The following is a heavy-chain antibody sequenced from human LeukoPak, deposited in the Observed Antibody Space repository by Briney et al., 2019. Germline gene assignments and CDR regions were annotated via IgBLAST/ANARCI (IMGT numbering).Heavy chain of an antibody. J-gene: IGHJ4*02. Sequence: PGGSLRLSCAGSGFTFSSSPMSWVRQAPGKGLEWVSAISTSGGTTYFAASVKGRFTISRVNSKNTTFLQMNSLRVEDTAIYYCAKDRGYWGQGTLVTVSS. V-gene: IGHV3-23*01. CDR1: GFTFSSSP. CDR2: ISTSGGTT. CDR3: AKDRGY.